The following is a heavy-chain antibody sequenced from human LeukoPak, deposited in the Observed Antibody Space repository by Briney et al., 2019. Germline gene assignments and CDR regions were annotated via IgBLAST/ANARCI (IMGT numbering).Heavy chain of an antibody. CDR2: INSDGSST. J-gene: IGHJ4*02. Sequence: PGGSLRLSCAASGFTFSSYWMYWVRQAPGKGLVWVSRINSDGSSTSYADSVKGRFTISRDNAKNTLYLQMNSLRAEDTAVYYCARGGLYYYDSSGLLDYWGQGTLVTVSS. CDR3: ARGGLYYYDSSGLLDY. D-gene: IGHD3-22*01. CDR1: GFTFSSYW. V-gene: IGHV3-74*01.